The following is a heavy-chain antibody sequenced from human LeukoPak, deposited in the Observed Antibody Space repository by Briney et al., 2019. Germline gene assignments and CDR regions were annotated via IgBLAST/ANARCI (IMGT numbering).Heavy chain of an antibody. J-gene: IGHJ4*02. Sequence: PSETLSLTCTVYGGSFSGYYWSWIRQPPGKGLEWIGEINHSGSTNYNPSLKSRVTISVDASKNQFSLKLSSVTAADTAVYYCARGNLVVGYYFDYWGQGTLVTVSS. CDR3: ARGNLVVGYYFDY. CDR2: INHSGST. D-gene: IGHD2-8*02. V-gene: IGHV4-34*01. CDR1: GGSFSGYY.